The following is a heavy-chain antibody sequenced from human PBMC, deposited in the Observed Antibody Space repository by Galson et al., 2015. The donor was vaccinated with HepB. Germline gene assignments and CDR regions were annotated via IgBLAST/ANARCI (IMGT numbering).Heavy chain of an antibody. CDR1: GFTFSSYS. CDR2: ISSSSSYI. J-gene: IGHJ4*02. V-gene: IGHV3-21*01. CDR3: ARSDSSGW. D-gene: IGHD6-19*01. Sequence: SLRLSCAASGFTFSSYSMNWVHQAPGKGLEWVSSISSSSSYIYYADSVKGRFTISRDNAKSSLYLQMNSLRAEDTAVYYCARSDSSGWWGQGTLVTVSS.